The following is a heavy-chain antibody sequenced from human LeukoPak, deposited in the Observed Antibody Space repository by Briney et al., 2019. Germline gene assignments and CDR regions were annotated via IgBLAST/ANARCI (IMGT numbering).Heavy chain of an antibody. J-gene: IGHJ6*03. CDR1: GYTFTSYG. D-gene: IGHD3-16*01. CDR2: INPNSGGT. CDR3: ARARGGSYYYNYMDV. V-gene: IGHV1-2*02. Sequence: GASVKVSCKASGYTFTSYGISWVRQAPGQGLEWMGWINPNSGGTNYAQKFQGRVTMTRDTSISTAYMELSRLRSDDTAVYYCARARGGSYYYNYMDVWGKGTTVTVSS.